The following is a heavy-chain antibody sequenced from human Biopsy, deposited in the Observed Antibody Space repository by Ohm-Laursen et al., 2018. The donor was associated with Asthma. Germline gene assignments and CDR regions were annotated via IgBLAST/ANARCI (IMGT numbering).Heavy chain of an antibody. CDR1: GFTFSTYG. J-gene: IGHJ6*02. CDR2: IAWDGINS. Sequence: SLRLSCSASGFTFSTYGMHWVRQAPGKGLEWVAFIAWDGINSYYADSVKGRFTISRDNSRNTLYLQKNSLRADDTAVYYCARAGESDLVGGLDVWGQGTTVTVSS. D-gene: IGHD2-21*01. V-gene: IGHV3-30*03. CDR3: ARAGESDLVGGLDV.